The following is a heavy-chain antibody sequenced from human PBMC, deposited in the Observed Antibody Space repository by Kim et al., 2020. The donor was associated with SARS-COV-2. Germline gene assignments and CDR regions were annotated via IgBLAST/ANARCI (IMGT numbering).Heavy chain of an antibody. Sequence: PALKSRVTISVDTSKNQFSLKLSSVTAADTAVYYCARELELLSHSYYFDYWGQGTLVTVSS. V-gene: IGHV4-30-2*05. J-gene: IGHJ4*02. D-gene: IGHD1-7*01. CDR3: ARELELLSHSYYFDY.